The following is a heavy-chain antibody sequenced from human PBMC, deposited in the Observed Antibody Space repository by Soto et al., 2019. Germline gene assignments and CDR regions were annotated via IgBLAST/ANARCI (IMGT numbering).Heavy chain of an antibody. CDR3: ARDLGGWPDY. V-gene: IGHV1-3*01. CDR1: GYTFTSYA. Sequence: QVQLVQSGAEVKKPGASVKVSCKASGYTFTSYAMHWVRQAPGQRLEWMGWINAGNGNTNYSQKFQGRVTITRDTSASTVYMELSSLRSEDTAVYYCARDLGGWPDYWGQGTLVTVSS. J-gene: IGHJ4*02. D-gene: IGHD2-15*01. CDR2: INAGNGNT.